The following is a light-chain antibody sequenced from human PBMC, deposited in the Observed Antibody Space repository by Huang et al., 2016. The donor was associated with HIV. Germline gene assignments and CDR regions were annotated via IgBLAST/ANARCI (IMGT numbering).Light chain of an antibody. V-gene: IGKV3-15*01. Sequence: DRVMTQSPVTLSVSPGERATLSCRASQSVSSNLAWYQQKPGQAPRLLIYEASTRATDVPARFSGSGSEIQFTLTISSLQSEDFAVYYCQQYNNWPRTFGQGTKLEIK. CDR2: EAS. CDR1: QSVSSN. J-gene: IGKJ2*01. CDR3: QQYNNWPRT.